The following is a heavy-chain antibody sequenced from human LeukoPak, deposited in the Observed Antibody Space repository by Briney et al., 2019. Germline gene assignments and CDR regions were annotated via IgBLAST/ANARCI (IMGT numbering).Heavy chain of an antibody. V-gene: IGHV4-59*01. D-gene: IGHD3-22*01. J-gene: IGHJ3*02. Sequence: SETLSLTCTVSGCSISSYYWSWIRQPPGKGLEWIGYIYYSGSTNYNPSLKSRVTISVDTSKNQFSLKLSSVNAADTAVYYCARDSIGYYDCSGYYYDAFDIWGQGTMVTVSS. CDR3: ARDSIGYYDCSGYYYDAFDI. CDR1: GCSISSYY. CDR2: IYYSGST.